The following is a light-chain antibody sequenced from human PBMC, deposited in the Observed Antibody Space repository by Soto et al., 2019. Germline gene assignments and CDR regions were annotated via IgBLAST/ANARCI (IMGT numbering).Light chain of an antibody. CDR2: GNS. V-gene: IGLV1-40*01. CDR3: QSYDSSLSGWV. J-gene: IGLJ3*02. Sequence: QSVLTQPPSVSGAPGQRVTISCTGSSSNIGAGYDVHWYQQFPGTAPKLLIYGNSNRPSGVPDQFSGSKSGTSASLAITGLQAEDEADYYCQSYDSSLSGWVLGGGTKLTV. CDR1: SSNIGAGYD.